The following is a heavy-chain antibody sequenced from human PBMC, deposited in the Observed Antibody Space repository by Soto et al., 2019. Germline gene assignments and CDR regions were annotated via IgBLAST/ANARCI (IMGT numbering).Heavy chain of an antibody. Sequence: QVQLVQSGVEVKKPGASVKVSCKASGYIFTSYGISWVRQAPGQGLEWMGWISAHNGNRKYAQKLPGRVTMTTDTSTRTAYMELRSLRSDDTAVYYCAGDLGGFPDYWGQGTLVTVSS. CDR1: GYIFTSYG. D-gene: IGHD5-12*01. J-gene: IGHJ4*02. V-gene: IGHV1-18*01. CDR3: AGDLGGFPDY. CDR2: ISAHNGNR.